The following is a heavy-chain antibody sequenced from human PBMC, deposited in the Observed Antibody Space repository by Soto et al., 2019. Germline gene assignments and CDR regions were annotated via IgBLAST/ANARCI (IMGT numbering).Heavy chain of an antibody. Sequence: QLHLQESGPGLVKPSETLSLTCTVSGGSISSSTHDWGWIRQPPWKGLEWIGSIYDSGTTYYNPSLKSRVTKAIGTPKHLFGLNLRSVTAADTAGYYSARGGNWYCDYWGQGTLVTVST. J-gene: IGHJ4*02. CDR2: IYDSGTT. CDR1: GGSISSSTHD. CDR3: ARGGNWYCDY. V-gene: IGHV4-39*01. D-gene: IGHD6-13*01.